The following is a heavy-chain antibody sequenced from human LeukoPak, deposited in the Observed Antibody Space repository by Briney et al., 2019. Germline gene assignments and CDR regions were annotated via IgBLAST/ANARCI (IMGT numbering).Heavy chain of an antibody. CDR2: IKSKTDGGTT. Sequence: GGSLRLSCAASGFTFRNAWMSWVRQAPGKGLEWVGRIKSKTDGGTTDYAAPVKGRFTISRDDSKNTLYLQMNSLKTEDTALYYCTTDWHNWNGEDAFDIWGQGTMVTVSS. CDR3: TTDWHNWNGEDAFDI. J-gene: IGHJ3*02. V-gene: IGHV3-15*01. CDR1: GFTFRNAW. D-gene: IGHD1-1*01.